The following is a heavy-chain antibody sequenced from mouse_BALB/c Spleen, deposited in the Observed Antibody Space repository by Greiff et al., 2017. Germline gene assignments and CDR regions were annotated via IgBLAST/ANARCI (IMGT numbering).Heavy chain of an antibody. CDR3: AREDYRYDGDYYAMDY. J-gene: IGHJ4*01. V-gene: IGHV2-6-7*01. D-gene: IGHD2-14*01. Sequence: VMLVESGPGLVAPSQSLSITCTVSGFSLTGYGVNWVRQPPGKGLEWLGMIWGDGSTDYNSALKSRLSISKDNSKSQVFLKMNSLQTDDTARYYCAREDYRYDGDYYAMDYWGQGTSVTVSS. CDR1: GFSLTGYG. CDR2: IWGDGST.